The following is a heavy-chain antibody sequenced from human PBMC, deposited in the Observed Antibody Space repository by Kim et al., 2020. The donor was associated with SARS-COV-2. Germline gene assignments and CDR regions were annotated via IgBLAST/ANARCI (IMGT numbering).Heavy chain of an antibody. CDR1: GFTFTSSA. D-gene: IGHD3-3*01. Sequence: SVKVSCKASGFTFTSSAVQWVRQARGQRLEWIGWIVVGSGNTNYAQKFQERVTITRDMSTSTAYMELSSLRSEDTAVYYCAAGNYDFWSGYYRYYYGMDVWGQGTTVTVSS. J-gene: IGHJ6*02. CDR3: AAGNYDFWSGYYRYYYGMDV. V-gene: IGHV1-58*01. CDR2: IVVGSGNT.